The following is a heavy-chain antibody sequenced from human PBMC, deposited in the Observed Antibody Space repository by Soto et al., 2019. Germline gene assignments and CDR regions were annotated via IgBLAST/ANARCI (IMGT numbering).Heavy chain of an antibody. V-gene: IGHV1-2*04. CDR3: ARSNGMTTVVTLDY. J-gene: IGHJ4*02. CDR2: INPNSGGT. D-gene: IGHD4-17*01. Sequence: GASVKVSCKASGYTFTGYYMHWVRQAPGQGLEWMGWINPNSGGTNYAQKFQGWVTMTRDTSISTAYMELSRLRSDDTAVYYCARSNGMTTVVTLDYWGQGTLVTVSS. CDR1: GYTFTGYY.